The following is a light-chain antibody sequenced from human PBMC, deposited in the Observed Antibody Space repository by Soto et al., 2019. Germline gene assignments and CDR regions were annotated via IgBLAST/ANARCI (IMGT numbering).Light chain of an antibody. CDR2: AAS. V-gene: IGKV1-39*01. CDR3: QQSYSTLIT. CDR1: QSISIW. Sequence: DIQMTQSPSTLSASVGDRVTITCRASQSISIWLAWYQQKPGKAPKLLIYAASSLQSGVPSRFSGGGSGTDFTLTISSLQPEDFATYSCQQSYSTLITFGQGTRLEIK. J-gene: IGKJ5*01.